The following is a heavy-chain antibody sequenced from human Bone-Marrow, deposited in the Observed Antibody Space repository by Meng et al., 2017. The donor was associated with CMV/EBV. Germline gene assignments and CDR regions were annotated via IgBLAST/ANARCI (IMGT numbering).Heavy chain of an antibody. J-gene: IGHJ4*02. CDR2: ISWNSGSI. CDR1: GFTFDDYA. V-gene: IGHV3-9*03. D-gene: IGHD3-3*01. CDR3: ARGGLGGVVIDY. Sequence: SLKISCAASGFTFDDYAMHWVRQAPGKGLEWVSGISWNSGSIGYADSVKGRFTISRDNAKNSLYLQMNSLRAEDMALYYCARGGLGGVVIDYWGQGTLVTVSS.